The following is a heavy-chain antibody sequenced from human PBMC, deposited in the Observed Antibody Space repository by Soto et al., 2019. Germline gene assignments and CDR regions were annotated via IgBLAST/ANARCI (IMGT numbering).Heavy chain of an antibody. CDR3: ASVSYGGSYY. CDR2: IYYSGST. J-gene: IGHJ4*02. CDR1: GGSISSGDYC. D-gene: IGHD4-17*01. Sequence: SETLSLTCTVSGGSISSGDYCWSWIRQPPGKGLEWIGYIYYSGSTNYNPSLKSRVTISVDTSKNQFSLKLSSVTAADTAVYYCASVSYGGSYYWGQGTLVTVSS. V-gene: IGHV4-61*08.